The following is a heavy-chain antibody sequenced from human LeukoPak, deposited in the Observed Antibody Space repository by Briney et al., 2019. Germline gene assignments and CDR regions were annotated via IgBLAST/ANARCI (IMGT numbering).Heavy chain of an antibody. CDR3: ARVLNTLQPLIDS. V-gene: IGHV3-48*01. CDR1: GFTFNRYS. CDR2: ISGSSSVI. Sequence: GGSLRLSCAASGFTFNRYSMNWVRQAPGKGLEWVSYISGSSSVIYYADSVKGRFTISRDNAKNSLYLQMNSLRAEDTAVYYCARVLNTLQPLIDSWGQGTLVTVSS. J-gene: IGHJ4*02. D-gene: IGHD2-2*02.